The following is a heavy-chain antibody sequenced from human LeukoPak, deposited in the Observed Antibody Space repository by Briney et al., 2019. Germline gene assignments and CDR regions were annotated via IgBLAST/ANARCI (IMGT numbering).Heavy chain of an antibody. CDR2: IYYSGST. CDR3: ASMNRLRYFDWFPTLDY. CDR1: GGSISSSSYY. Sequence: SETLSLTCTVSGGSISSSSYYWSWIRQPPGKGLEWIGYIYYSGSTNYNPSLKSRVTISVDTSKSQFSLKLSSVTAADTAVYYCASMNRLRYFDWFPTLDYWGQGTLVTVSS. V-gene: IGHV4-61*01. D-gene: IGHD3-9*01. J-gene: IGHJ4*02.